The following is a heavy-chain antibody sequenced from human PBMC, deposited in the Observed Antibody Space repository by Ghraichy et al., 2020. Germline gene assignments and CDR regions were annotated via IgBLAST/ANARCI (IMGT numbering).Heavy chain of an antibody. J-gene: IGHJ4*02. D-gene: IGHD3-22*01. V-gene: IGHV4-30-4*08. CDR3: ARARNSSGYYPVGY. CDR2: IYKSGST. CDR1: GDSTSSGDYY. Sequence: SQTLSLTCTVSGDSTSSGDYYWGWIRQLPGKGLEWLGYIYKSGSTYYTPSLKSRLTISIDASKNQFSLKLNSVTAADTAVYYCARARNSSGYYPVGYWCQGTLVTVSS.